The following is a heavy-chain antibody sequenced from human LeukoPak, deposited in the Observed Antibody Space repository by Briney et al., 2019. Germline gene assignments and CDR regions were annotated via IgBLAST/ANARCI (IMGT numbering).Heavy chain of an antibody. J-gene: IGHJ4*02. Sequence: GGSLRLSCAASGFTFSSYSMNWVRQAPGKGLEWVSSISSSSSYIYYADSVKGRFTISRDNAKNSLYLQMNSLRAEDTAVYYCARGYCGGDCYNNFDYWGQGTPVTVSS. CDR2: ISSSSSYI. V-gene: IGHV3-21*01. CDR1: GFTFSSYS. D-gene: IGHD2-21*01. CDR3: ARGYCGGDCYNNFDY.